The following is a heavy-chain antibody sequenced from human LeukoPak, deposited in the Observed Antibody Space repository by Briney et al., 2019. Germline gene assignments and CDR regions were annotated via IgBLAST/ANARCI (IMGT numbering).Heavy chain of an antibody. Sequence: PGRSLRLSRAASGFTFSSYAMHWVRQAPGKGLEWVALISYDGTNKYYADSVKGRFTISRDNSKNTLYLQMNSLRAEDTAVYYCARDGDGDYPFSYYFDYWGQGTLVTVSS. CDR2: ISYDGTNK. CDR3: ARDGDGDYPFSYYFDY. V-gene: IGHV3-30*04. CDR1: GFTFSSYA. D-gene: IGHD4-17*01. J-gene: IGHJ4*02.